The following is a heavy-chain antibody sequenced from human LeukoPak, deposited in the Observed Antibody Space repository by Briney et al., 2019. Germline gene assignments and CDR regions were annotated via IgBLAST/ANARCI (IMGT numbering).Heavy chain of an antibody. V-gene: IGHV3-30-3*01. CDR1: GFTFSSYA. Sequence: GGSLRLSCAASGFTFSSYAMHWARQAPGKGLEWVAVISYDGSNKYYADSVKGRFTISRDNSKNTLYLQMNSLRAEDTAVYYCARPYYDFWSGYSYYYYGMDVWGQGTTVTVSS. J-gene: IGHJ6*02. D-gene: IGHD3-3*01. CDR2: ISYDGSNK. CDR3: ARPYYDFWSGYSYYYYGMDV.